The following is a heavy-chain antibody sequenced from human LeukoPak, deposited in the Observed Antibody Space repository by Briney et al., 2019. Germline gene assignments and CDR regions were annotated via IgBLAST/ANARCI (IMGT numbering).Heavy chain of an antibody. CDR1: GGTFSSYA. D-gene: IGHD3-3*01. V-gene: IGHV1-69*13. Sequence: SMKVSCKAPGGTFSSYAISWVRQAPGQGLEWMGGIIPIFGTANYAQKFQGRVTITADESTSTAYMELSSLRSEDTAVYYCATPYDFWSGYFQYYYYYMDVWGKGTTVTVSS. CDR3: ATPYDFWSGYFQYYYYYMDV. CDR2: IIPIFGTA. J-gene: IGHJ6*03.